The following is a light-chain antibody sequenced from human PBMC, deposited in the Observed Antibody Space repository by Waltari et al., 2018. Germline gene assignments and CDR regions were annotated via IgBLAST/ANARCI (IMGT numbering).Light chain of an antibody. CDR2: EVA. CDR3: MQGIQLPLT. Sequence: DIVLTQSPLSLPITPGPPASMTCRSSQSLLHSNGNTYLSWFLQKPGQPPRRLIYEVAKRDSGVPGRFGGSGAGADLTLKISRVEAEDVGIFYGMQGIQLPLTFGGGTKVEIK. J-gene: IGKJ4*01. V-gene: IGKV2-30*02. CDR1: QSLLHSNGNTY.